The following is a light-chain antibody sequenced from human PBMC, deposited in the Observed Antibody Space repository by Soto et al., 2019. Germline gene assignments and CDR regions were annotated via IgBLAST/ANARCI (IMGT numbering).Light chain of an antibody. J-gene: IGKJ2*01. CDR1: QNVGRN. V-gene: IGKV3-15*01. CDR2: GTS. Sequence: EIVMTQSPDPLSVSPGEIATLSCRASQNVGRNVAWYQQRPGQAPRLLIHGTSPRAADIPARFSGSVSGTELTLTINSLQPEDFVIYYCQQYNNWPPMSTFGQGTKLEMK. CDR3: QQYNNWPPMST.